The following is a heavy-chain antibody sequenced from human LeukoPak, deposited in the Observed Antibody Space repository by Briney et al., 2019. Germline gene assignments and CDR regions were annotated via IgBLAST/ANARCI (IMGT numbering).Heavy chain of an antibody. CDR3: AKAVYSSGLYYFDY. CDR1: GFTYSSYA. D-gene: IGHD6-19*01. V-gene: IGHV3-30-3*01. J-gene: IGHJ4*02. Sequence: PGGSLRLSCAASGFTYSSYAMHWVRQAPGKGLEWVAVISYDGSSKYYADSVKGRFTISRDNSKNTLYLQMNSLRAEDTAVYYCAKAVYSSGLYYFDYWGQGTLVTVSS. CDR2: ISYDGSSK.